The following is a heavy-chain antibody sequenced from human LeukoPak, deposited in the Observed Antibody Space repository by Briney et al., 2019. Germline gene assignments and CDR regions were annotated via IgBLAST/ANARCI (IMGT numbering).Heavy chain of an antibody. V-gene: IGHV1-18*01. D-gene: IGHD2-2*01. CDR2: ISAYNGNT. CDR1: GYTFTSYG. J-gene: IGHJ6*03. Sequence: GASVKVSCKASGYTFTSYGISWVRQAPGQGPEWMGWISAYNGNTNYAQKLQGRVTMTTDTSTSTAYMELRSLRSDDTAVYYCARDCSSTSCLPSAYYYYYYKDVWGKGTTVTVSS. CDR3: ARDCSSTSCLPSAYYYYYYKDV.